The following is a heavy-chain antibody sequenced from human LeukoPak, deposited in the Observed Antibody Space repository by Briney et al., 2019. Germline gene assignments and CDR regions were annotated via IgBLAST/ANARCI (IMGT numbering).Heavy chain of an antibody. CDR2: ISRTGNSI. J-gene: IGHJ5*02. Sequence: GGSLRLSCAASGFTLSSYEMNWVRLAPGKGLEWISYISRTGNSIYYADSVKGRFTISRDSAKNSLYLQMNSLRGEDTAVYYCARENFDPWGQGTQVTVSS. V-gene: IGHV3-48*03. CDR1: GFTLSSYE. CDR3: ARENFDP.